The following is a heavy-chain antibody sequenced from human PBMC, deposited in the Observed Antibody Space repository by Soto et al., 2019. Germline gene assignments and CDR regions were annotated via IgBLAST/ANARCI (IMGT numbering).Heavy chain of an antibody. CDR2: ISYDGSNK. Sequence: GGSLRLSCAASGFTFSSYAMHWVRQAPGKGLEWVAVISYDGSNKYYADSVKGRFTISRDNSKNTLYLQMNSLRAEDTAVYYCARDWRVGGYSYGPYYYYYGMDVWGQGTTVTVSS. CDR3: ARDWRVGGYSYGPYYYYYGMDV. V-gene: IGHV3-30-3*01. J-gene: IGHJ6*02. CDR1: GFTFSSYA. D-gene: IGHD5-18*01.